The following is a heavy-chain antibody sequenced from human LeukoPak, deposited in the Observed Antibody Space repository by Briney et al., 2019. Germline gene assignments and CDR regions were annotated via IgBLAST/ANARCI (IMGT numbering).Heavy chain of an antibody. J-gene: IGHJ5*02. CDR1: GFTPSSYA. V-gene: IGHV3-23*01. CDR3: AKDLLVVPAAMRPPGWFDP. CDR2: ISGSGGST. Sequence: GASLRLSCAASGFTPSSYAMSWVRQAPGKGLEWVSAISGSGGSTYYADSVKGRFTISRDNSKNTLYLQMNSLRAEDTAVYYCAKDLLVVPAAMRPPGWFDPWGQGTLVTVSS. D-gene: IGHD2-2*01.